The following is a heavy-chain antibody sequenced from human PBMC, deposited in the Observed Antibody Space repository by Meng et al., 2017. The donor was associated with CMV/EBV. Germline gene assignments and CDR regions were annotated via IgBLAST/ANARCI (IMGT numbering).Heavy chain of an antibody. CDR1: GFSLSTGGVG. J-gene: IGHJ4*02. CDR2: IYWDDDK. Sequence: QITLKESGPTLVKPXXTLTLTCTFSGFSLSTGGVGVGWIRQPPGKALEWLALIYWDDDKRYSPSLRSRLTITKDTSKTQVVLTVTNMDPVDTATYFCAHISIFGVVNYWGQGTLVTVSS. D-gene: IGHD3-3*01. CDR3: AHISIFGVVNY. V-gene: IGHV2-5*02.